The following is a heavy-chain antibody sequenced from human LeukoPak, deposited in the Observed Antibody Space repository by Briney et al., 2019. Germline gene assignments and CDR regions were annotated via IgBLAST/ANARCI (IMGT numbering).Heavy chain of an antibody. CDR1: GFPLSSYS. Sequence: GGSLRLSCAGSGFPLSSYSMNWVRQAPGKGLEWVSSISSRSTYIYYAGSVKGRFTISRDNAKNSLYLQMNSLRAEDTAVYYCARDDSGFDLGALEYYYGMDVWGQGTTVTVSS. D-gene: IGHD5-12*01. CDR3: ARDDSGFDLGALEYYYGMDV. J-gene: IGHJ6*02. CDR2: ISSRSTYI. V-gene: IGHV3-21*01.